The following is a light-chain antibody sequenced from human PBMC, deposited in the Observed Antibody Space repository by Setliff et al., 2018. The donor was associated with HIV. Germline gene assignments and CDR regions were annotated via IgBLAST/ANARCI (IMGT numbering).Light chain of an antibody. J-gene: IGLJ1*01. Sequence: QSALPQPASVSGSPGQSITISCTGTSNDVGCYDLVSWYQQHPARAPKLIIYQATRRPSGVSNRFSGSKSGTVASLTISGLQAEDEADYYCCSNTGSNTFVFGTGTKVTVL. CDR2: QAT. V-gene: IGLV2-23*01. CDR1: SNDVGCYDL. CDR3: CSNTGSNTFV.